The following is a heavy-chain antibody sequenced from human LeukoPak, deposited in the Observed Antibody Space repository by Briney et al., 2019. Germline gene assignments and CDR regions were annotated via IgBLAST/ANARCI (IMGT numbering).Heavy chain of an antibody. J-gene: IGHJ2*01. CDR1: GYTFTSYA. V-gene: IGHV7-4-1*02. D-gene: IGHD4-17*01. CDR2: INTNTGNP. Sequence: ASVKVSCKASGYTFTSYAMNWVRQAPGQGLEWMGWINTNTGNPTYAQGFTGRFVFSLDTSVNTAYLQISSLKAEDTAVYCCARDRTDYGDYWYFDLWGRGTLVTVSS. CDR3: ARDRTDYGDYWYFDL.